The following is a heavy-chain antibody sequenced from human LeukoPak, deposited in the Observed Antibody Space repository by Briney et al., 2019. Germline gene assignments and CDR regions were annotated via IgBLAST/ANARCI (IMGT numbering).Heavy chain of an antibody. D-gene: IGHD6-19*01. Sequence: PGRSLRLSCAASGFTFSSYAMHWVRQAPGKGLEWVAVISYDGSNKYYADSVKGRFTISRDNSKNTLYLQMNSLRAEDTAVYYCARDILEQWIDYYYYGMDVWGQGTTVTVSS. CDR3: ARDILEQWIDYYYYGMDV. CDR1: GFTFSSYA. CDR2: ISYDGSNK. V-gene: IGHV3-30*04. J-gene: IGHJ6*02.